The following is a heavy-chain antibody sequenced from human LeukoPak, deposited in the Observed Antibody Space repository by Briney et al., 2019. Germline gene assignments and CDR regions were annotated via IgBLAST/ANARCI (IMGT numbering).Heavy chain of an antibody. V-gene: IGHV3-21*01. CDR1: GFTFSSYA. J-gene: IGHJ4*02. Sequence: PGGSLRLSCAASGFTFSSYAMSWVRQAPGKGLEWVSSISSSSSYIYYADSVKGRFTISRDNAKNSLYLQMNSLRAEDTAVYYCARGEYYDSSGTFDYWGQGTPVTVSS. CDR2: ISSSSSYI. D-gene: IGHD3-22*01. CDR3: ARGEYYDSSGTFDY.